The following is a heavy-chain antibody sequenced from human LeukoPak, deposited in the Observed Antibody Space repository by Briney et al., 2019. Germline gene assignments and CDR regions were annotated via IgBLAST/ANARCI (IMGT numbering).Heavy chain of an antibody. CDR3: AREPIGGKQYFQH. CDR2: IIPIFGTA. J-gene: IGHJ1*01. D-gene: IGHD4-23*01. Sequence: GASVKVSCKASGYTFTSYAVNWVRQAPGQGLEWMGGIIPIFGTANYAQRFQGRVTITTDESTSTAYMELSSLRSEDTAVYYCAREPIGGKQYFQHWGQGTLVTVSS. CDR1: GYTFTSYA. V-gene: IGHV1-69*05.